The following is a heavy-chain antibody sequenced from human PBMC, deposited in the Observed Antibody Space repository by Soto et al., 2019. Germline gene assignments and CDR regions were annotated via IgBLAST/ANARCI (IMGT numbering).Heavy chain of an antibody. CDR2: ITDYNGST. D-gene: IGHD4-17*01. Sequence: QVQLMQSGAEVKKSGASVKVSCKASGYTFINYGIIWVRQAPGQGLEWMGWITDYNGSTKYARKFKGRVTMTTDTATRTAYMELRSLTSDDTAVYFCARDDFGDLWRSLDVWGQGTVVTGSS. V-gene: IGHV1-18*04. CDR3: ARDDFGDLWRSLDV. CDR1: GYTFINYG. J-gene: IGHJ3*01.